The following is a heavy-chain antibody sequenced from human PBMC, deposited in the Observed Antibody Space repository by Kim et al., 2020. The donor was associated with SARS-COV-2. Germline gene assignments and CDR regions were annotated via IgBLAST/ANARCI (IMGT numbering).Heavy chain of an antibody. Sequence: SETLSLTCTVSGDSISSYYWSWIRQPAGKGLEWIGHIYTSANTNYNPSLKSRVTMSVDTSKNQFSLKLSSVTAADTAVYYCARGRRVAVAGTSYYGLDVWGQGTTVTVSS. CDR2: IYTSANT. J-gene: IGHJ6*02. CDR3: ARGRRVAVAGTSYYGLDV. V-gene: IGHV4-4*07. D-gene: IGHD6-19*01. CDR1: GDSISSYY.